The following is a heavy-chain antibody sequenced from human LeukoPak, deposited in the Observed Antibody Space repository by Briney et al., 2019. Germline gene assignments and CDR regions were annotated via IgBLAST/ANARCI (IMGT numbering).Heavy chain of an antibody. J-gene: IGHJ4*02. CDR2: IYTSGST. Sequence: PSQTLSLTCTVSGGSISSGSYYWSWIRQPAGKGLQWIGRIYTSGSTNYNPSLKSRVTISVDTSKNQFSLKLSSVTAADTAVYYCARESADYSSSWFGSYWGQGTLVTVSS. CDR3: ARESADYSSSWFGSY. D-gene: IGHD6-13*01. CDR1: GGSISSGSYY. V-gene: IGHV4-61*02.